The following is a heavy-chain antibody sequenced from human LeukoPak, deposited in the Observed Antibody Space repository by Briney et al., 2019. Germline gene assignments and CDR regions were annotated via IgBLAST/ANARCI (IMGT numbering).Heavy chain of an antibody. V-gene: IGHV4-4*07. CDR3: ARGKEMTAVAGYYSFDY. Sequence: SETLSLTCTVAGGSISDHYWTWIRQPAGRGLEWIGRIYSSGSTYYNPSLMSRVTISLDTSNNQFSLRVTSVTAADTAVYYGARGKEMTAVAGYYSFDYWGQGTLVSVSS. D-gene: IGHD6-19*01. J-gene: IGHJ4*02. CDR2: IYSSGST. CDR1: GGSISDHY.